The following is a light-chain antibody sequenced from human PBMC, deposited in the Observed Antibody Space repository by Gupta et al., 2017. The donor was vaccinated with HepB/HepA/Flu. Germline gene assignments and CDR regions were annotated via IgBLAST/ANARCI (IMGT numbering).Light chain of an antibody. Sequence: ETVLTQSPASLSLSPGERASLSCRASQRVSSSYLAWYQHKPGQAPRLIIYGASTIATRSTDRFSGPGADSKFTLTSIRPEHEDFDAYYGQEAGSSQTFGQGTKLEIK. CDR3: QEAGSSQT. CDR2: GAS. J-gene: IGKJ1*01. V-gene: IGKV3-20*01. CDR1: QRVSSSY.